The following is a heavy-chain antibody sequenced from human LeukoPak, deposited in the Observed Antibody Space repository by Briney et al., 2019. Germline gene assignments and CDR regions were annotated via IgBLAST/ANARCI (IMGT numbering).Heavy chain of an antibody. Sequence: SETLSLTCTVSGDSITSYYWTWIRQPPGKGLEWIGYISDSGSTNYVPSPKSRVTISLDTSKNQFSLKLTSVTAADSAVYYCARAGGGWSPVDHWGQGTLVIVSS. V-gene: IGHV4-59*01. CDR2: ISDSGST. D-gene: IGHD6-19*01. CDR3: ARAGGGWSPVDH. CDR1: GDSITSYY. J-gene: IGHJ4*02.